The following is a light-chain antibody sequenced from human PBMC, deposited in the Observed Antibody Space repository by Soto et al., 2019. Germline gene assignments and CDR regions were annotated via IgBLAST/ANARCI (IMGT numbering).Light chain of an antibody. CDR1: QSVSSSY. J-gene: IGKJ1*01. V-gene: IGKV3-20*01. Sequence: EIVLTQSPGTLSLSPGERGTLSCRASQSVSSSYLAWYQQKPGQAPRLLMYDTSSRATGIPDRFSGSGSGTDFTLSITRLEPEDFAVYYCQQYGSSPQTFGQGTNVDIK. CDR3: QQYGSSPQT. CDR2: DTS.